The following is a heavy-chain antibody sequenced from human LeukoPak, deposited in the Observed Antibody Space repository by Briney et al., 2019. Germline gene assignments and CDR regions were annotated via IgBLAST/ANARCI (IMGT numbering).Heavy chain of an antibody. CDR1: GYTFTGYY. Sequence: ASVKVSCKASGYTFTGYYMHWVRQAPGQGLDWMGCINPNSGVTTYAQKFQGRVTMTRDTSISTAYMDLSRLISDDTAVYYCTRDRCSSASCYARPPSYYFDYWGQGTLVTVSS. CDR3: TRDRCSSASCYARPPSYYFDY. D-gene: IGHD2-2*01. J-gene: IGHJ4*02. V-gene: IGHV1-2*02. CDR2: INPNSGVT.